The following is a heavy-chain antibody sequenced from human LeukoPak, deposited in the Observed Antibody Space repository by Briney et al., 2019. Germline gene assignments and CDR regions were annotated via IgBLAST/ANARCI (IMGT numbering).Heavy chain of an antibody. Sequence: SVKVSCKASGGTFSSYAISWVRQAPGQGVEWMGRIIPIFGTANYAQKFQGRVTITTEESTSTAYMELSSLRSEDTAVYYCARVGDYYDSSGYCFDYWGQGTLVTVSS. CDR1: GGTFSSYA. CDR3: ARVGDYYDSSGYCFDY. V-gene: IGHV1-69*05. J-gene: IGHJ4*02. D-gene: IGHD3-22*01. CDR2: IIPIFGTA.